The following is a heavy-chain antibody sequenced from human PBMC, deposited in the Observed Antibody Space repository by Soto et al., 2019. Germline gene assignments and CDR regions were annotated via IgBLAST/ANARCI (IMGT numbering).Heavy chain of an antibody. J-gene: IGHJ4*02. Sequence: TGGSLRLSCAASGFTFDDYGLTWVRQAPGKGLEWVSGINWNGGSTRYADSVKGRFTISRDNAKNSLYLQMNSLRAEDTALYYCARVPHYDILTGHDYWGQGTLVTVSS. D-gene: IGHD3-9*01. CDR2: INWNGGST. V-gene: IGHV3-20*04. CDR3: ARVPHYDILTGHDY. CDR1: GFTFDDYG.